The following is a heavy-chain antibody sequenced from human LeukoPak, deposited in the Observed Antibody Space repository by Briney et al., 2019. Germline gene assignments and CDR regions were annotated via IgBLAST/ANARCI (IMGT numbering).Heavy chain of an antibody. D-gene: IGHD2-15*01. CDR3: ARDCSGGSCYYFWFDP. J-gene: IGHJ5*02. CDR1: GYTFTSYD. Sequence: ASVKVSCKASGYTFTSYDINWVRQATGQGLEWMGWISAYNGNTNYAQKLQGRVTMTTDTSTSTAYMELRSLRSDDTAVYYCARDCSGGSCYYFWFDPWGQGTLVTVSS. V-gene: IGHV1-18*01. CDR2: ISAYNGNT.